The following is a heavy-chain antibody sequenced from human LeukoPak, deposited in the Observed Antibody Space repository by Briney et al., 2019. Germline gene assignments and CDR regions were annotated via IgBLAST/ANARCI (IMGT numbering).Heavy chain of an antibody. CDR1: GASVSSGSYS. Sequence: SETLSLTCTVSGASVSSGSYSWNWIRQPPGKGLEWIGYMFYRGSTNYNPSLKSRVTISVDSSKYQFSLNLSSVTAADTAVYYCARFHISTGSLDFWGQGTLVTVSS. CDR3: ARFHISTGSLDF. J-gene: IGHJ4*02. D-gene: IGHD3-9*01. V-gene: IGHV4-61*01. CDR2: MFYRGST.